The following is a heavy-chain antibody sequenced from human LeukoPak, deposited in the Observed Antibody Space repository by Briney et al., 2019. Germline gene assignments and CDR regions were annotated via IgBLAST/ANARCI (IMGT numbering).Heavy chain of an antibody. CDR3: ARDYRPYSRSWYRSWFDP. D-gene: IGHD6-13*01. CDR1: GYTFTSYG. V-gene: IGHV1-18*01. Sequence: ASVKVSCKASGYTFTSYGISWVRQAPGQGLEWMGWISAYNGNTNYAQKLQGRVTMTTDTSTSTAYMELRSLRSDDTAVYYCARDYRPYSRSWYRSWFDPWGQGTLVTVSS. CDR2: ISAYNGNT. J-gene: IGHJ5*02.